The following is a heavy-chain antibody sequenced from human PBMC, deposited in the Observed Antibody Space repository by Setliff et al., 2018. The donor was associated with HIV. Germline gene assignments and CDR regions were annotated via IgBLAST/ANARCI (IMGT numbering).Heavy chain of an antibody. D-gene: IGHD5-12*01. CDR1: GGTFSSYA. Sequence: SVMVSCKASGGTFSSYAINWVRQAPGQGLEWMGGIIPILGVAHHAQKFQGRVTITVDKSTSTAYMGLRSLRSEDTAVYYCASAPPDIVATSDYWYFDVWGRGTLVTVSS. J-gene: IGHJ2*01. CDR3: ASAPPDIVATSDYWYFDV. V-gene: IGHV1-69*10. CDR2: IIPILGVA.